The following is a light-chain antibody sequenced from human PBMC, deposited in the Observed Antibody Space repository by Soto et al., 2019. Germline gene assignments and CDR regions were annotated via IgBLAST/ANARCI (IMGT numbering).Light chain of an antibody. CDR2: GAS. Sequence: EIVMTQSPATLSVSPGERATLSCRASQSVSSNLAWYQQKPGQAPRLLIYGASTRATGIPARFSGSGSGTEFTLTISSRQSEDFAVYYCQQYNNWPPTWTFGQGTKVDI. V-gene: IGKV3-15*01. CDR1: QSVSSN. J-gene: IGKJ1*01. CDR3: QQYNNWPPTWT.